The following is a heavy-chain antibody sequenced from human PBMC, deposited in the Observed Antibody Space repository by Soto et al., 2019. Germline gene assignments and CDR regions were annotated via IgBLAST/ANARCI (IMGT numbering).Heavy chain of an antibody. CDR3: ARGGGGSGSYYYYYYGMDV. V-gene: IGHV4-30-2*01. CDR2: IYHSGST. D-gene: IGHD3-10*01. J-gene: IGHJ6*02. Sequence: SGTPSLTCAVSGGSISSGGYSWSWIPQPPGKGLVCIGYIYHSGSTYYNSSLKSRVTISVDRSKNQFSLKLSSVTAADTAVYFCARGGGGSGSYYYYYYGMDVWGQGTTVTVSS. CDR1: GGSISSGGYS.